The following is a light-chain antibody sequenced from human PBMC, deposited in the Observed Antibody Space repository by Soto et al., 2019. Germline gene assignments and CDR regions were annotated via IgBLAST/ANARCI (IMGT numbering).Light chain of an antibody. J-gene: IGLJ3*02. V-gene: IGLV1-51*01. Sequence: QSVLTQPPSVSAAAGEKVTVSCSGSNSNIGSNYVSWYQQLPGTAPKLLIYDNNKRPSGIPDRFSGSKSGTSATLGITGLQTGDEADYYCATWDSRLSARVFGGGTKLTVL. CDR2: DNN. CDR3: ATWDSRLSARV. CDR1: NSNIGSNY.